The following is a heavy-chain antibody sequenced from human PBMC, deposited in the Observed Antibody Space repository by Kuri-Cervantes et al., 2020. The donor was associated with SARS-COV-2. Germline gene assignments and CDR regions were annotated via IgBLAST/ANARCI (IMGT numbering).Heavy chain of an antibody. Sequence: SETLSLTCTVSGGSISSGSYYWSWIRQPAGKGLEWIGYIYTSGSTNYNPSLKSRVTISVDTSKNQFSLKLSSVTAADTAVYYCARDLDLGYFDWYPGGFDPWGQGTLVTVSS. D-gene: IGHD3-9*01. CDR1: GGSISSGSYY. CDR3: ARDLDLGYFDWYPGGFDP. CDR2: IYTSGST. V-gene: IGHV4-61*09. J-gene: IGHJ5*02.